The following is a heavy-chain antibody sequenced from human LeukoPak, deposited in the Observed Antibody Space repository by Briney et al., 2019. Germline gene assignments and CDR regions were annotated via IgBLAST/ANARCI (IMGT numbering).Heavy chain of an antibody. CDR1: GGSINSGGYY. CDR3: AAAGYCTNGVCQDAFDI. D-gene: IGHD2-8*01. Sequence: PSETLSLTCTVSGGSINSGGYYWSWIRQHPGTGLEWIGYIYYSGSTYYNPSLKSRVTISVDTSKNQFSLKLSSVTAADTAVYYCAAAGYCTNGVCQDAFDIWGQGTMVTVSS. V-gene: IGHV4-31*03. CDR2: IYYSGST. J-gene: IGHJ3*02.